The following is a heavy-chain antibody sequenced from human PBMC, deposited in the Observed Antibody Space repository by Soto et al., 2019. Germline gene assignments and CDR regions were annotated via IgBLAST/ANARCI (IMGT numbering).Heavy chain of an antibody. CDR1: GFTFSSYT. D-gene: IGHD2-2*01. V-gene: IGHV3-48*01. Sequence: GGSLRLSCVASGFTFSSYTMNWVRQAPGKGLEWISYIGHSISSVSYADSVKGRFTISRDDARDSLYLQMSSLSPEDTAVYFCVRDHAWAFDSWGQGTLVTVSS. J-gene: IGHJ4*02. CDR3: VRDHAWAFDS. CDR2: IGHSISSV.